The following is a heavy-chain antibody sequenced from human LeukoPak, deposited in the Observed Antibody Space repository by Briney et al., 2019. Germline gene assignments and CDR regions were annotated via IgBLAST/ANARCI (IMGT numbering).Heavy chain of an antibody. J-gene: IGHJ3*02. CDR2: ISSSGSTI. D-gene: IGHD1-1*01. CDR1: GFTFSDYY. CDR3: ASPKIRTGVDAFDI. Sequence: GGSLRPSCAASGFTFSDYYMSWIRQAPGKGLEWVSYISSSGSTIYYADSVKGRFTISRDNAKNSLYLQMNSLRAEDTAVYYCASPKIRTGVDAFDIWGQGTMVTVSS. V-gene: IGHV3-11*01.